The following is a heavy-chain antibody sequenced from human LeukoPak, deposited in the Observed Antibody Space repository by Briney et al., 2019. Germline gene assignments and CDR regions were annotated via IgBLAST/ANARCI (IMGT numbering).Heavy chain of an antibody. CDR2: MKQDGSAK. V-gene: IGHV3-7*01. Sequence: GGSLRLSCVASGFTFSSYWMAWVRQAPGKGLEWVANMKQDGSAKHYADSVKGRFSISRDNSKNSVYLQMDSLRAEDTALYYCARDNVGALDYWGQGTLVTVSS. D-gene: IGHD1-26*01. CDR3: ARDNVGALDY. CDR1: GFTFSSYW. J-gene: IGHJ4*01.